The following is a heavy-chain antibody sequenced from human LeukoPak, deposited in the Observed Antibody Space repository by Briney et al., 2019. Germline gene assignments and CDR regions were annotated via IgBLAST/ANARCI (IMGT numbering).Heavy chain of an antibody. D-gene: IGHD7-27*01. J-gene: IGHJ4*02. Sequence: GRSLRLSCAASGFTFSSYAMHWVRQAPGKGLEWVAVISYDGSNKYYADSVKGRFTISRDNSKNTLYLQMNSLRAEDTAVYYCARDASNWLDYWGQGTLVTVSS. CDR1: GFTFSSYA. CDR2: ISYDGSNK. V-gene: IGHV3-30-3*01. CDR3: ARDASNWLDY.